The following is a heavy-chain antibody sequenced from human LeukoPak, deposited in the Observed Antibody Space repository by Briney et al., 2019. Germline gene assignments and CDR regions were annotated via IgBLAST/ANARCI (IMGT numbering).Heavy chain of an antibody. CDR3: AKRRPGYCSGGSCPFDY. Sequence: GGSLRLSCAASGFTFSSYAMSWVRQAPGKGLEWVSAISGSGGSTYYAGSVKGRFTISRDNSKNTLYLQMNSLRAEDTAVYYCAKRRPGYCSGGSCPFDYWGQGTLVTVSS. CDR1: GFTFSSYA. J-gene: IGHJ4*02. D-gene: IGHD2-15*01. CDR2: ISGSGGST. V-gene: IGHV3-23*01.